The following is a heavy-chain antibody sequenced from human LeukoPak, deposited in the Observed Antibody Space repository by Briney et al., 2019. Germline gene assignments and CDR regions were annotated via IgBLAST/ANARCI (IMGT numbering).Heavy chain of an antibody. J-gene: IGHJ4*02. V-gene: IGHV4-34*01. Sequence: SETLSLTCAVYGGSFSGYYWSWIRQPPGKGLEWIGEINHSGSTNYNPSLKSRVTISVDTSKNQFSLKLSSVTAADTAVYYCATFPGVGATTVDYWGQGTPVTVSS. CDR1: GGSFSGYY. D-gene: IGHD1-26*01. CDR2: INHSGST. CDR3: ATFPGVGATTVDY.